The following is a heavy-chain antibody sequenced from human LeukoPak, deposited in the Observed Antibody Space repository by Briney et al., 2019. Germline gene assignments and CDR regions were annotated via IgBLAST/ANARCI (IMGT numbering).Heavy chain of an antibody. CDR1: GGTFSSYA. CDR3: AREGGSSTRAYYYYGMDV. J-gene: IGHJ6*04. CDR2: IIPIFGTA. V-gene: IGHV1-69*01. D-gene: IGHD6-13*01. Sequence: SVKVSCTATGGTFSSYAISWVRQAPGQGLEWMGGIIPIFGTANYAQKFQGRVTITADESTSTAYMELSSLRSEDTAVYYCAREGGSSTRAYYYYGMDVWGKGTTVTVSS.